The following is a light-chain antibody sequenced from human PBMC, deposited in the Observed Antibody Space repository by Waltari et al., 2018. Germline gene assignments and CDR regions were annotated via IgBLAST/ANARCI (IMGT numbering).Light chain of an antibody. J-gene: IGLJ2*01. V-gene: IGLV4-69*01. CDR2: LNSAGSH. CDR3: QTWVTGIRVV. Sequence: QLVLTQSPSASASLGASVKLTCTLSSGHSTYAIAWHQQQPEKGPRYLMKLNSAGSHSKGDGIPNRFSGSSSGTERYLTISRLQSDDEADYYCQTWVTGIRVVFGGGTKLTVL. CDR1: SGHSTYA.